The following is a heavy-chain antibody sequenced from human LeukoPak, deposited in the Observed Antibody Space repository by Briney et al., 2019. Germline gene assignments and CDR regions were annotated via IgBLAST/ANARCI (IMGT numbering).Heavy chain of an antibody. CDR2: ISYDGSNK. Sequence: PGGSLRLSCAASGLTFHMYAIYWVRQAPGKGLEGVAVISYDGSNKYYADSVKGRFTISRDNSKNTLYLQMNSLRAEDTAVYYCAKDQGSSWDFDYWGQGTLVTVSS. CDR1: GLTFHMYA. J-gene: IGHJ4*02. D-gene: IGHD6-13*01. V-gene: IGHV3-30*18. CDR3: AKDQGSSWDFDY.